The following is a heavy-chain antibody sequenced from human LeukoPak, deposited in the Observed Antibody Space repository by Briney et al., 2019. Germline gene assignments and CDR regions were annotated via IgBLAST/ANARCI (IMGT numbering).Heavy chain of an antibody. J-gene: IGHJ6*03. CDR2: INPNSGGT. D-gene: IGHD2-15*01. CDR1: GYTFTSYY. CDR3: ARDGCSGGSCYYYYMDV. V-gene: IGHV1-2*02. Sequence: ASVKVSCKASGYTFTSYYMHWVRQAPGQGLEWMGWINPNSGGTNYAQKFQGRVTMTRDTSISTAYMELSRLRSDDTAVYYCARDGCSGGSCYYYYMDVWGKGTTVTVSS.